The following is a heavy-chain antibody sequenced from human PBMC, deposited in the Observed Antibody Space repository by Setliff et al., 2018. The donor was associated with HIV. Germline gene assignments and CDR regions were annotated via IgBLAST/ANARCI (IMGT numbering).Heavy chain of an antibody. Sequence: SETLSLTCTVSDSGTYYWSWIRQPAGKGLEWIGRVSSRGDTNYNPSLKSRVTMSVDTSKNQFSLKLTSVTASDTAVYYCATSSGNYYNEQLGYYYMDVWGKGTTVTVSS. J-gene: IGHJ6*03. CDR3: ATSSGNYYNEQLGYYYMDV. V-gene: IGHV4-4*07. CDR1: DSGTYY. CDR2: VSSRGDT. D-gene: IGHD3-10*01.